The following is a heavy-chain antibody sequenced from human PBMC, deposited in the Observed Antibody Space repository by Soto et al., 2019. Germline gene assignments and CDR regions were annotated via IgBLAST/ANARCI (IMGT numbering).Heavy chain of an antibody. CDR1: GSTFSSYA. CDR2: ILYDGSNQ. CDR3: AREVEGMDV. V-gene: IGHV3-30-3*01. D-gene: IGHD2-15*01. Sequence: QVPLVESGGGVVQPGRSLRLSCAASGSTFSSYAMHWVRQAPGKGLEWVAVILYDGSNQYYADSVKGRFTSSRDNAKNTLYLQMNSLRAEDTAVYYCAREVEGMDVWGQGTTVTVS. J-gene: IGHJ6*02.